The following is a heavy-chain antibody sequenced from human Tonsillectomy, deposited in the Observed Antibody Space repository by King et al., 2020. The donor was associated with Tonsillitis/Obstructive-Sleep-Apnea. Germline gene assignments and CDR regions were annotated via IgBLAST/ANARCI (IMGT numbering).Heavy chain of an antibody. D-gene: IGHD3-22*01. CDR1: GYTFTDYY. Sequence: QLVQSGAEVKKPGASVKVSCKASGYTFTDYYMHWVRXXXGQGLEWMGXXXXXXGGXNYAQTFQGRVTMTRDTSISTAYMELSRLRSDDTAVYYCARVGPYYDSSAYYVSWGQGTLVTLSS. CDR2: XXXXXGGX. V-gene: IGHV1-2*02. CDR3: ARVGPYYDSSAYYVS. J-gene: IGHJ5*02.